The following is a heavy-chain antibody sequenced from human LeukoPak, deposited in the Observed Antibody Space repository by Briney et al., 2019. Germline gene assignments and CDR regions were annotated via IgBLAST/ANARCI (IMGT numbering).Heavy chain of an antibody. Sequence: ASVKVSCKASGYTSTNYGISWVRQAPGQGLEWMGWISGYNGNTKNIQKFRGRVTMTTDTSTSTAYMELRSLRSNDTAVYYCARMAYDILTGYFQPNWFDPWGQGTLVTVSS. V-gene: IGHV1-18*01. CDR2: ISGYNGNT. CDR1: GYTSTNYG. D-gene: IGHD3-9*01. CDR3: ARMAYDILTGYFQPNWFDP. J-gene: IGHJ5*02.